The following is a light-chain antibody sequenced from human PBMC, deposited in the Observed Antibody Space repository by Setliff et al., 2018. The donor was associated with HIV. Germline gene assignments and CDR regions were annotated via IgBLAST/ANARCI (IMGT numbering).Light chain of an antibody. V-gene: IGLV8-61*01. CDR2: STN. CDR1: SGSVSTSYY. CDR3: VLYMGSGISV. J-gene: IGLJ3*02. Sequence: QTVVTQEPSFSVSPGGTVTLTCGLSSGSVSTSYYPSWYQQTPGQAPRTLIYSTNTRSSGVPDRFFGSILGNKAALTITGAQADDESDYYCVLYMGSGISVFGGGTK.